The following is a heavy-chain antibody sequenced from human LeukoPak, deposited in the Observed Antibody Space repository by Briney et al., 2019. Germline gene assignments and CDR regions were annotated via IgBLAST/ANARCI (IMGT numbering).Heavy chain of an antibody. CDR2: INHSGST. Sequence: SETLSLTCAVYGGSFSGCYWSWIRQPPGKGLEWIGEINHSGSTNYNPSLKSRVTISVDTSKNQFSLKLSSVTAADTAVYYCARVIAAAGREGYNWFDPWGQGTLGTVSS. V-gene: IGHV4-34*01. CDR1: GGSFSGCY. CDR3: ARVIAAAGREGYNWFDP. D-gene: IGHD6-13*01. J-gene: IGHJ5*02.